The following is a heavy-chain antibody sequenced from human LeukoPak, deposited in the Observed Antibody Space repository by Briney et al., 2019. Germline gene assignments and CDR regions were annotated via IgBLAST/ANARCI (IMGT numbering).Heavy chain of an antibody. CDR3: ARALWFGETFPAY. J-gene: IGHJ4*02. CDR1: GFTFSSYA. V-gene: IGHV3-30*04. CDR2: IPYDGSNK. D-gene: IGHD3-10*01. Sequence: GGSLRLSCAASGFTFSSYAMGWVRQAPGKGLEWVAVIPYDGSNKYYADSVKGRFTISRDNAKNSLYLQMNSLRAEDTAVYYCARALWFGETFPAYWGQGTLVTVSS.